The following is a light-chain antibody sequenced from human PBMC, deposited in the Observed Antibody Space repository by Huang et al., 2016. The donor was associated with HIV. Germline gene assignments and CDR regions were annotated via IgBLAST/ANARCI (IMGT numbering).Light chain of an antibody. V-gene: IGKV3-15*01. J-gene: IGKJ2*01. CDR3: QQYNSWPPRFT. Sequence: EIVMTQSPATLSVSPGERATLSCRASQSVSSNLAWYQQQPGQAPRLLIYGSSTRATGIPARFSGSGSGTEFNLTISSLKSEDFAVYYCQQYNSWPPRFTFGQGTELEIK. CDR1: QSVSSN. CDR2: GSS.